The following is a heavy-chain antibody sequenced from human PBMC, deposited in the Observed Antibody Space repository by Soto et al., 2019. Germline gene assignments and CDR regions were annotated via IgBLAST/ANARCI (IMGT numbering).Heavy chain of an antibody. V-gene: IGHV1-69*02. Sequence: QVQLVQSGAEVKKPGSSVKVSCKASGDTFSFYTINWVRQAPGLGLEWMGRVNPIVSMSNYAQKFQGRVTITAEKSTNTAYMQLSSLRSEDTAIYYCAGSYGSGYRAFDYWGQGALVTVSS. J-gene: IGHJ4*02. D-gene: IGHD3-10*01. CDR3: AGSYGSGYRAFDY. CDR2: VNPIVSMS. CDR1: GDTFSFYT.